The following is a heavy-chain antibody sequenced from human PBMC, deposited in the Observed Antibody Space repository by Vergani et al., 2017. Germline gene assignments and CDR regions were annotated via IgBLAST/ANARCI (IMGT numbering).Heavy chain of an antibody. D-gene: IGHD3-10*01. J-gene: IGHJ5*02. V-gene: IGHV3-9*01. Sequence: DVQLVESGGNLVQPGKSLRLSCVASGFKIDFYAMHWVRQGPGKGLEWVSGISSNGGATDYADSVRGRFTISRDNAKNSLFLQMDNLRGDDTAVYYCARDYGSGPPQSRRLLYDIGWFDPWGQGTLVTVSS. CDR3: ARDYGSGPPQSRRLLYDIGWFDP. CDR1: GFKIDFYA. CDR2: ISSNGGAT.